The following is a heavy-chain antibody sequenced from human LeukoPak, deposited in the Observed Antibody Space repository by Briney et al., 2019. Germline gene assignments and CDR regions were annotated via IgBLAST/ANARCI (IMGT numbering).Heavy chain of an antibody. Sequence: PSKTLSLTCAVYGGSFSGYYWSWIRQPPGKGLEWIGEINHSGSTNYNPSLKSRVTISVDTSKNQFSLKLSSVTAADTAVYYCARGSLAGGVFDYWGQGTLVTVSS. V-gene: IGHV4-34*01. CDR3: ARGSLAGGVFDY. D-gene: IGHD3-10*01. J-gene: IGHJ4*02. CDR2: INHSGST. CDR1: GGSFSGYY.